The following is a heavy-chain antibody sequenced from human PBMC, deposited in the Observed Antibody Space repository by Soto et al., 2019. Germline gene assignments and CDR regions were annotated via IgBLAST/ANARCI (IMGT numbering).Heavy chain of an antibody. V-gene: IGHV3-11*01. J-gene: IGHJ2*01. CDR3: ARAPGEGKWIQPRPYFDL. CDR2: ISSSGSTI. Sequence: GGSLRLSCAASGFTFSDYYMSWIRQAPGKGLEWVSYISSSGSTIYYADSVKGRFTISRDNAKNSLYLQMNSLRAEDTAVYYCARAPGEGKWIQPRPYFDLWGRGTLVTVSS. CDR1: GFTFSDYY. D-gene: IGHD5-18*01.